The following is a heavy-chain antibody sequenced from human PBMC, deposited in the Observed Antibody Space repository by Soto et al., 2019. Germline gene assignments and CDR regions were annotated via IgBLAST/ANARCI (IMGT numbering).Heavy chain of an antibody. CDR1: GGSISSYY. V-gene: IGHV4-59*01. CDR2: IYYSGST. Sequence: PSETLSLTCTVSGGSISSYYWSWIRQPPGKGLEWIGYIYYSGSTNYNPSLKSRVTISVDTSKNQFSLKLSSVTAADTAVYYCARELYSSSWYTWFDPWGQGTLVTVSS. D-gene: IGHD6-13*01. J-gene: IGHJ5*02. CDR3: ARELYSSSWYTWFDP.